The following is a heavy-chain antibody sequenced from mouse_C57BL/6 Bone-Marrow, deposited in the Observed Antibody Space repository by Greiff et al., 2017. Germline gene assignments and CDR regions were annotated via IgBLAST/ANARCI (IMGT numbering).Heavy chain of an antibody. CDR2: ISSGGSYT. J-gene: IGHJ2*01. D-gene: IGHD1-1*01. CDR3: ARPNYYYGSSYLDY. CDR1: GFTFSSYG. V-gene: IGHV5-6*01. Sequence: EVKLQESGGDLVKPGGSLKLSCAASGFTFSSYGMSWVRQTPDKRLEWVATISSGGSYTYYPDSVKGRFTISRDNAKNTLYLQMSSLKSEDTARYYCARPNYYYGSSYLDYWGQGTTLTVSS.